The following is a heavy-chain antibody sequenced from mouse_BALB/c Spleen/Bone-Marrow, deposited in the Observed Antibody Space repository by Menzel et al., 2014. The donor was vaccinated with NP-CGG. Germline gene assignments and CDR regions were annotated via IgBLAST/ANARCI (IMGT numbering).Heavy chain of an antibody. J-gene: IGHJ2*01. V-gene: IGHV5-6-3*01. CDR1: GFTFSSYG. Sequence: EVQRVESGGGLVRPGGSLKPSCAASGFTFSSYGMSWVRQTPDKRLELVATINSNGGSTYYPDSVKGRFTISRDNAKNTLYLQMSSLKSEDTAMYYCARDYYGSSDFWGQGTTLTVSS. D-gene: IGHD1-1*01. CDR2: INSNGGST. CDR3: ARDYYGSSDF.